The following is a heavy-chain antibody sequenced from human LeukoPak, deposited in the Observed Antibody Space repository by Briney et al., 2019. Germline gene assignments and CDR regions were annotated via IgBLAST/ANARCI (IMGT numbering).Heavy chain of an antibody. J-gene: IGHJ4*02. CDR1: GFTFSSYE. Sequence: GGSLRLSCAASGFTFSSYEMNWVRQAPGKGLEWVSYISSSSSTIYYADSVKGRFTISRDNAKNSLYLQMNSLRAEDTAVYYCARDSGAVATDYWGQGTLVTVSS. D-gene: IGHD5-12*01. CDR3: ARDSGAVATDY. CDR2: ISSSSSTI. V-gene: IGHV3-48*01.